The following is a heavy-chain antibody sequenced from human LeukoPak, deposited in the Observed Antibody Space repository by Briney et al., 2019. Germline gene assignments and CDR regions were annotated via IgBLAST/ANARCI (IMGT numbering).Heavy chain of an antibody. CDR2: IALNTGDT. CDR1: GYTFTGYY. D-gene: IGHD3/OR15-3a*01. CDR3: ARDLFWTGFYYFDF. J-gene: IGHJ4*02. Sequence: VSVKVSCKTSGYTFTGYYMHWIRQAPGQGLEWMGWIALNTGDTHSAQKFQHRVTMTRDTSISTAYLELTRLTSDDTAVYYCARDLFWTGFYYFDFWGQGTLVTVSS. V-gene: IGHV1-2*02.